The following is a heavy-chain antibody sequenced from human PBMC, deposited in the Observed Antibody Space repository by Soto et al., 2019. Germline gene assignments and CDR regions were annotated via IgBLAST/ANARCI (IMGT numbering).Heavy chain of an antibody. J-gene: IGHJ1*01. V-gene: IGHV1-69*01. Sequence: QVQLVQSGAEVKKPGSSVKVSCKASGGTFSSYAISWVRQASGQGLEWMGGIIPFFGSANYAQKFQGRVTITADESTSTAYMELRSLRSEDTAVYYCARGGYYYDSSGYYRRGARASEYFQHWGQGTLVTVSS. CDR3: ARGGYYYDSSGYYRRGARASEYFQH. D-gene: IGHD3-22*01. CDR1: GGTFSSYA. CDR2: IIPFFGSA.